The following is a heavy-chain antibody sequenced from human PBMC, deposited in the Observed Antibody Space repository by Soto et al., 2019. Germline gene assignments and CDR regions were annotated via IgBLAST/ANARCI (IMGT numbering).Heavy chain of an antibody. CDR1: GFTFSSYW. CDR2: INLDGSGK. V-gene: IGHV3-7*03. D-gene: IGHD6-25*01. Sequence: GGSLRLSCAASGFTFSSYWMSWFRHGPGKGLEWVADINLDGSGKYYVDSVKGRFTISRDNAKNSLYLQMNSLRAEDTAVYYCARDPLGGAFDSWGEGRLVTVSS. CDR3: ARDPLGGAFDS. J-gene: IGHJ4*02.